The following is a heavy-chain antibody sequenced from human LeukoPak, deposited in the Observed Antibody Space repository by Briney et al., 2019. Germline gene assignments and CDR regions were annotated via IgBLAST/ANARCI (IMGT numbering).Heavy chain of an antibody. CDR2: IIPIFGTA. CDR1: GGTFSSYA. J-gene: IGHJ4*02. V-gene: IGHV1-69*06. D-gene: IGHD4-17*01. CDR3: ARGPYRSQYGDYNLYFDY. Sequence: AASVKVSCKASGGTFSSYAISWVRQAPRQGLEWMGGIIPIFGTANYAQKFQGRVTITADKSTSTAYMELSSLRSEDTAVYYCARGPYRSQYGDYNLYFDYWGQGTLVTVSS.